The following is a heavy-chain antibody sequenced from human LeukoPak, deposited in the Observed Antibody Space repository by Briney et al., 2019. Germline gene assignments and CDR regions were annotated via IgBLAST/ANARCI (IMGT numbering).Heavy chain of an antibody. D-gene: IGHD2-2*01. CDR3: AKGDCTSTSCYGFYGMDV. Sequence: GGSLRLSCAASGFTFSSYAMGWVRQAPGKGLEWVSIISGGKIYYADSVKGRFTISRDDSRNTLYLQMNSLRAEDTAIYYCAKGDCTSTSCYGFYGMDVWGQGTTVTVSS. J-gene: IGHJ6*02. CDR2: ISGGKI. CDR1: GFTFSSYA. V-gene: IGHV3-23*01.